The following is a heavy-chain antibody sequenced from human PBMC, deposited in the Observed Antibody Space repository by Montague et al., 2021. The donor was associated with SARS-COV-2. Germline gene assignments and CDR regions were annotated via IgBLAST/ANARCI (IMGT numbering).Heavy chain of an antibody. J-gene: IGHJ6*02. CDR1: GFSLSTCGMC. CDR3: ARIRDNWNGDYYYGMDV. CDR2: IDWDDDK. D-gene: IGHD1-1*01. Sequence: PALVNPTQTLTLTCTFSGFSLSTCGMCVSWIRQPPGKALEWLALIDWDDDKYYSTSLKTRLTISKDTSKNQVVLTMTNMDPVDTATYYCARIRDNWNGDYYYGMDVWGQGTTVTVSS. V-gene: IGHV2-70*01.